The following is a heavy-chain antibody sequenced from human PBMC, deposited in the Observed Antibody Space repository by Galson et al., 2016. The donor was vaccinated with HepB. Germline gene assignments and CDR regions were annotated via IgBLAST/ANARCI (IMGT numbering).Heavy chain of an antibody. J-gene: IGHJ3*01. CDR3: ASLVGFCSGGSCRFP. Sequence: SETLSLTCAVYGESFGDYYWTWIRQPSGKGLEWIGEVSLGGIPHYNPSLKSRVTLSLHTPKRQFSLNLSSVTVADTAVYYCASLVGFCSGGSCRFPWGQGTMVTVSS. CDR2: VSLGGIP. D-gene: IGHD2-15*01. V-gene: IGHV4-34*01. CDR1: GESFGDYY.